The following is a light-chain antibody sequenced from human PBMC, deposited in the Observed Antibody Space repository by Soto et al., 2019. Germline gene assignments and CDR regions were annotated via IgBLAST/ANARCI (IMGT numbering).Light chain of an antibody. J-gene: IGLJ2*01. CDR2: DNN. Sequence: QSLLTQPPSMSAAPGQRVTISCSGSRSNIGNNYVSWYQQLPGTAPKLLIYDNNRRPSGIPDRFSGSKSGTSATLGITGLQTGDEADYYCGTWDTSLSAVVFGGGTKLTVL. CDR1: RSNIGNNY. CDR3: GTWDTSLSAVV. V-gene: IGLV1-51*01.